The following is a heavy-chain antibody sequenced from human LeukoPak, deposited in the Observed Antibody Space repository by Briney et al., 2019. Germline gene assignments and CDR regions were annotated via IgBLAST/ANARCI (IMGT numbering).Heavy chain of an antibody. CDR1: GFTFSSYG. D-gene: IGHD3-10*01. V-gene: IGHV3-30*18. J-gene: IGHJ6*02. CDR2: ISYDGSNK. CDR3: AKDLITMARGVPLYYYYGMDV. Sequence: GRSLRLSCAASGFTFSSYGMHWVRQAPGKGLEWVAVISYDGSNKYYADSVKGRFTISRDNSKNTLYLQMNSLRAEDTAVYYCAKDLITMARGVPLYYYYGMDVWGQGTTVTVSS.